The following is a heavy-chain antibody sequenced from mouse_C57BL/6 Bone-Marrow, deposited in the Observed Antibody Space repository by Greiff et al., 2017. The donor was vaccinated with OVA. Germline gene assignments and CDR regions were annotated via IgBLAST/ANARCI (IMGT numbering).Heavy chain of an antibody. V-gene: IGHV1-61*01. Sequence: VQLQQPGAELVRPGSSVTLSCKASGYTFTSYWMDWVKQRPGQGLEWIGNIYPSDRETHYNQKVKDKATLTVDKSSSTAYMQRSSLTSEDSAVYSCARHEDGGDYLDYWGQGTTLTVSS. J-gene: IGHJ2*01. CDR3: ARHEDGGDYLDY. CDR2: IYPSDRET. D-gene: IGHD2-3*01. CDR1: GYTFTSYW.